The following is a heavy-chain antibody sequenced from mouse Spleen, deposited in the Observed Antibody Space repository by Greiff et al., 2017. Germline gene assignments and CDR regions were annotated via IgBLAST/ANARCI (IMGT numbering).Heavy chain of an antibody. D-gene: IGHD2-4*01. CDR2: INPNNGGT. CDR1: GYTFTDYY. Sequence: EVQLQQSGPELVKPGASVKISCKASGYTFTDYYMNWVKQSHGKSLEWIGDINPNNGGTSYNQKFKGKATLTVDKSSSTAYMELRSLTSEDSAVYYCAKGDDYDAWFAYWGQGTLVTVSA. CDR3: AKGDDYDAWFAY. V-gene: IGHV1-26*01. J-gene: IGHJ3*01.